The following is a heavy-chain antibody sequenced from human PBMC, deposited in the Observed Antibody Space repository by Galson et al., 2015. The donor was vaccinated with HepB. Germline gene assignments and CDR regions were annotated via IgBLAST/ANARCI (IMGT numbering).Heavy chain of an antibody. Sequence: SLRLSCAASGFTFSGSAMHWVRQASGKGLEWVGRIRSKANSYTTAYAASVKGRFTISRDDSKNTAYLQMNSLKTEDTAVYYCTRRGYGSGPTDYWGQGTLVTVSS. CDR1: GFTFSGSA. J-gene: IGHJ4*02. D-gene: IGHD3-10*01. CDR3: TRRGYGSGPTDY. V-gene: IGHV3-73*01. CDR2: IRSKANSYTT.